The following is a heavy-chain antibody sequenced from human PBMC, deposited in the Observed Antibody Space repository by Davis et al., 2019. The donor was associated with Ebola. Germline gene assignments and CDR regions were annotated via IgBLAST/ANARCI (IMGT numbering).Heavy chain of an antibody. CDR2: INPSGGST. CDR1: GYTFTSYY. J-gene: IGHJ4*02. Sequence: APVKVSCKASGYTFTSYYMHWVRQAPGQGLEWMGIINPSGGSTSYAQKFQGRVTMTRDTSTSTVYMELSSLRSEDTAVYYCAREEHGRFLEWYYVYWGQGTLVTVSS. D-gene: IGHD3-3*01. CDR3: AREEHGRFLEWYYVY. V-gene: IGHV1-46*01.